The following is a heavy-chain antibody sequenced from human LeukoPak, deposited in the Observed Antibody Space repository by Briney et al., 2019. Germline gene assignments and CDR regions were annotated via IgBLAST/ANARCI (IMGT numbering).Heavy chain of an antibody. CDR2: INPNSGDT. Sequence: RASVKVSCKTSKYTFTGYYIHWVRQAPGQGLEWMGWINPNSGDTNYAQKFQGSVTMTRDTSISTAYMDLNRLTSGDTAVYFCARGRGSQSFDYWGQGTLVTVSS. J-gene: IGHJ4*02. D-gene: IGHD1-26*01. CDR3: ARGRGSQSFDY. V-gene: IGHV1-2*02. CDR1: KYTFTGYY.